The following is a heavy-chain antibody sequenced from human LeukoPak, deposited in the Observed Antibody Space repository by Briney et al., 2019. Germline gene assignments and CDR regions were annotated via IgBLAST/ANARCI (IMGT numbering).Heavy chain of an antibody. CDR3: AREVPYDSSRYYQSFDY. Sequence: ASVKVSCKASGYTFTSYGISWVRQAPGQGLEWMGWISAYNGNTNYAQKLQGRVTMTTDTSTSTAYMELRSLRSDDTAVYYCAREVPYDSSRYYQSFDYWGQGTLVTVSS. CDR2: ISAYNGNT. D-gene: IGHD3-22*01. CDR1: GYTFTSYG. V-gene: IGHV1-18*01. J-gene: IGHJ4*02.